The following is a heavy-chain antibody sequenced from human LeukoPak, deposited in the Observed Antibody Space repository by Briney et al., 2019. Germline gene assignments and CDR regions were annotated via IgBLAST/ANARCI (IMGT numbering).Heavy chain of an antibody. CDR2: IYYSGTT. V-gene: IGHV4-39*01. Sequence: PSETLSLTCTVSGGSVSSKNYYWGWIRQPPGKGLEWIGTIYYSGTTYYSPTLLSRGTMSVDMSKNQFSLKLYSVTAADTAVYYCAGHRCPGRYFECGPFDSWGQGTPVTVSS. D-gene: IGHD3-9*01. J-gene: IGHJ4*02. CDR1: GGSVSSKNYY. CDR3: AGHRCPGRYFECGPFDS.